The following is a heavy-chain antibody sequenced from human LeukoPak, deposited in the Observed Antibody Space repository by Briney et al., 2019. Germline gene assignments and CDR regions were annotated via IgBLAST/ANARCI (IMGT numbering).Heavy chain of an antibody. CDR1: GFTFSSYG. Sequence: GGTLRLSCAASGFTFSSYGMSWVRQVPGKGLEWVSAVSGSGDSTYYADSAKGRFTISRDNAKNSLYLQMSSLRAEDTAVYYCAELGITMIGGVWGKGTTVTISS. J-gene: IGHJ6*04. D-gene: IGHD3-10*02. V-gene: IGHV3-23*01. CDR2: VSGSGDST. CDR3: AELGITMIGGV.